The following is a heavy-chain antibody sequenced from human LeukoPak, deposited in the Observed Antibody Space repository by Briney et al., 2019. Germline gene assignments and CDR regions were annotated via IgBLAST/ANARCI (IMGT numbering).Heavy chain of an antibody. CDR2: IIPIFGTA. J-gene: IGHJ4*02. V-gene: IGHV1-69*05. CDR1: EGTFSSYA. CDR3: ARGLRYYYDSSGYFDY. D-gene: IGHD3-22*01. Sequence: SVKVSCKASEGTFSSYAISWVRQAPGQGLEWMGGIIPIFGTANYAQKFQGRVTITTDESTSTAYMELSSLRSEDTAVYYCARGLRYYYDSSGYFDYWGQGTLVTVSS.